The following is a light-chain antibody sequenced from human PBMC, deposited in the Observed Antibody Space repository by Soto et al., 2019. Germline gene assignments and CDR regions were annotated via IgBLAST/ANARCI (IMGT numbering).Light chain of an antibody. J-gene: IGKJ1*01. Sequence: IVLTQSPDTLSLSPGERSTVSCRASQSVSSNYLAWYQQKLGQAPRLLTYDASRRATGIPDRFSGSGSGTEFTLIISSLQSEDLAVYYCQQYTDWPTTFGQGTKVDIK. CDR2: DAS. V-gene: IGKV3D-20*02. CDR3: QQYTDWPTT. CDR1: QSVSSNY.